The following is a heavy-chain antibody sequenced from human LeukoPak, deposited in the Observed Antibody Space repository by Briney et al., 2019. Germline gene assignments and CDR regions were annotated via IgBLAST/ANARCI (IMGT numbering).Heavy chain of an antibody. V-gene: IGHV4-61*01. Sequence: SETLSLTCTVSGGSVSSGSYYWSWIRQRPGKGLEWIGYIYYSGSTNYNPSLKSRVTISVDTSKNQFSLKLSSVTAADTAGYYCARVLLLWFGELLPGSFDPWGQGTLVTVSS. D-gene: IGHD3-10*01. CDR3: ARVLLLWFGELLPGSFDP. J-gene: IGHJ5*02. CDR2: IYYSGST. CDR1: GGSVSSGSYY.